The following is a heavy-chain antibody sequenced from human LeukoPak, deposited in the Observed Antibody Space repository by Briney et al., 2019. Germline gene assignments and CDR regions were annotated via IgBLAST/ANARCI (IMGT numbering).Heavy chain of an antibody. CDR2: IKEDGSAQ. J-gene: IGHJ4*02. CDR1: GSYW. D-gene: IGHD3-9*01. CDR3: AKDGDGYHN. Sequence: GGSLRLSCAASGSYWMHWVRQAPGKGLEWVANIKEDGSAQYYADSVKGRFTISRDNTKNSSYLQMNSLTAEDTAMYYCAKDGDGYHNWGQGALVTVSS. V-gene: IGHV3-7*01.